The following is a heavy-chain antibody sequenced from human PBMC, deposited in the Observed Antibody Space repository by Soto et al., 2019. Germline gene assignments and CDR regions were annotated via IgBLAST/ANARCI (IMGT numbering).Heavy chain of an antibody. Sequence: PSETLSLTCTVSGGSISSSSYYWGWIRQPPGKGLEWIGSIYYSGSTYYNPSLKSRVTISVDTSKNQFSLKLSSVTAADTAVYYCAKEDVDTAMFFLDWYFDLWGRGTLVTVSS. J-gene: IGHJ2*01. V-gene: IGHV4-39*02. CDR3: AKEDVDTAMFFLDWYFDL. CDR1: GGSISSSSYY. CDR2: IYYSGST. D-gene: IGHD5-18*01.